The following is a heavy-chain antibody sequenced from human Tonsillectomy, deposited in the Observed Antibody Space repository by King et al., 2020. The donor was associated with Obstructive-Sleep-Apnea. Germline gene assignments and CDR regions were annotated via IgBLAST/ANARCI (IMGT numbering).Heavy chain of an antibody. CDR1: GASFSSYY. CDR3: ARDSSYCSGGSCYSADFDY. Sequence: VQLQESGPGLVKPSETLSLTCTVSGASFSSYYWSWIRQPPGKGLEWIGNFHDSGSTNYSPSLKRRVTISVDTSNNQLSLTLSSVTAADTAVYYCARDSSYCSGGSCYSADFDYWGQGTLVTVSS. D-gene: IGHD2-15*01. V-gene: IGHV4-59*01. CDR2: FHDSGST. J-gene: IGHJ4*02.